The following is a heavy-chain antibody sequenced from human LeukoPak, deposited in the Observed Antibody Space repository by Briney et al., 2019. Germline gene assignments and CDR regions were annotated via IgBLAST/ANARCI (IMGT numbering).Heavy chain of an antibody. CDR1: GFTFNTYA. CDR3: TAYSSCDY. J-gene: IGHJ4*02. CDR2: ICDGGGQT. Sequence: SGGSLRLSCAASGFTFNTYAMRWVRRAAGKGLEWVSVICDGGGQTYYADSVRGRFTISRDNSKNTLYLQMNSLRAEDTAVYYCTAYSSCDYWGQGTLVTVSS. D-gene: IGHD6-6*01. V-gene: IGHV3-33*08.